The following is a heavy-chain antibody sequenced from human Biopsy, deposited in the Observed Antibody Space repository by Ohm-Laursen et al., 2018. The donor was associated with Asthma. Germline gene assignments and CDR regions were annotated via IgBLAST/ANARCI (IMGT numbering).Heavy chain of an antibody. D-gene: IGHD4-17*01. CDR3: VSDFPKDYVRYNFQF. Sequence: SSVKVSCKISGYSLTDLSMHWVRQAPGQGLEWMGGHDHEEGGTVNARRFQGRVTMTEDTPTDTAYMELSSLSSDDTAVYYCVSDFPKDYVRYNFQFWGQGTLVTVSS. J-gene: IGHJ4*02. CDR2: HDHEEGGT. CDR1: GYSLTDLS. V-gene: IGHV1-24*01.